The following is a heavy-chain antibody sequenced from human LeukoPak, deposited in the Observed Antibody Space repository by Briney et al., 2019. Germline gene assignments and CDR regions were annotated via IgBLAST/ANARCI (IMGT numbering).Heavy chain of an antibody. V-gene: IGHV4-61*02. Sequence: SETLSLTCTVSGDSISSGSYYWSWIRQPAGKGLEWIGRIYTSGSTNCNPSLKSRVTISVDTSKSQFSLKLSSVTAADTAVYYCARDLYYYGSGFDYWGQGTLVTVSS. J-gene: IGHJ4*02. CDR3: ARDLYYYGSGFDY. CDR1: GDSISSGSYY. D-gene: IGHD3-10*01. CDR2: IYTSGST.